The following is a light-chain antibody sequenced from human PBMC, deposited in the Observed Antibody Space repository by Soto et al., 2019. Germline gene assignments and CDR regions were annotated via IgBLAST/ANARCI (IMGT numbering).Light chain of an antibody. CDR1: SSDVGLFNY. CDR2: EVS. CDR3: SSYTSSSTLV. J-gene: IGLJ1*01. V-gene: IGLV2-14*01. Sequence: QSVLTQPASVSGSPGQSITISCTGTSSDVGLFNYVSWYQQHPGKAPKLMIYEVSNRPSGVSNRFSASKSGNTASLTISGLQAEDEADYYCSSYTSSSTLVFGAGNKLTVL.